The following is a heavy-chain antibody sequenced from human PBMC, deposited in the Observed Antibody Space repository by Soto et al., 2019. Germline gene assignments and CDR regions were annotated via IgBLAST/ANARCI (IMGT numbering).Heavy chain of an antibody. CDR2: ITSDTKTI. CDR1: GFKFSIYS. CDR3: ARSVEGHFDY. V-gene: IGHV3-48*02. J-gene: IGHJ4*02. D-gene: IGHD6-19*01. Sequence: GGSLRLSCVASGFKFSIYSMNWVRQAPGKGLEWSAYITSDTKTIKYADSVKGRFTISRDNAKNSVYLQMNSLSDEDTAVYYCARSVEGHFDYWGQGTVVTAPQ.